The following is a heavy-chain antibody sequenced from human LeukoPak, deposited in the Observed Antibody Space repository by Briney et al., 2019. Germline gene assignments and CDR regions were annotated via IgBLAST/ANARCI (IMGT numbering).Heavy chain of an antibody. V-gene: IGHV1-8*01. D-gene: IGHD6-19*01. J-gene: IGHJ5*02. CDR1: GYTFTSYD. Sequence: ASVKVSCKASGYTFTSYDINWVRQATGQGLEWMGWMNPNSGNTGYAQKFQGRVTMTRNTSISTAYMELSSLRSEDTAVYYCASSYSSGWYWFDPWGQGTLVTVSS. CDR3: ASSYSSGWYWFDP. CDR2: MNPNSGNT.